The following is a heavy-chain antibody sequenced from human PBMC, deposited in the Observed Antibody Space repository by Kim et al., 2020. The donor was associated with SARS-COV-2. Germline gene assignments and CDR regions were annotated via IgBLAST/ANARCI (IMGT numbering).Heavy chain of an antibody. Sequence: GGSLRLSCAASGFTFSSYAMHWVRQAPGKGLEWVAVISYDGSNKYYADSVKGRFTISRDNSKNTLYLQMNSLRAEDTAVYYFVRQYYYDSSGYYYPHYY. CDR3: VRQYYYDSSGYYYPHYY. J-gene: IGHJ6*03. CDR1: GFTFSSYA. CDR2: ISYDGSNK. D-gene: IGHD3-22*01. V-gene: IGHV3-30*04.